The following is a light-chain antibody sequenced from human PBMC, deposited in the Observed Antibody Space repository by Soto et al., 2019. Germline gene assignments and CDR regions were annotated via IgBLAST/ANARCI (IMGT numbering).Light chain of an antibody. CDR3: SSYTSSSTLVV. V-gene: IGLV2-14*01. CDR2: DVN. Sequence: QSALTQPASVSGSPGQSITISCTGTSSDVGGYKYVSWYQQYPGKAPKFMIYDVNNRPSGVSDRFSGSKSGNTASLTISGLQAEDEADYYCSSYTSSSTLVVFGGGTKVTVL. CDR1: SSDVGGYKY. J-gene: IGLJ2*01.